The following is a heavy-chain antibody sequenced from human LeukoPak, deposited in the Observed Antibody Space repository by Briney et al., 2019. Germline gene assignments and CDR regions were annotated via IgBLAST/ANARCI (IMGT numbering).Heavy chain of an antibody. CDR1: GFTVSSNH. CDR3: ARGPAGYN. D-gene: IGHD1-1*01. V-gene: IGHV3-53*01. Sequence: GGSLRLSCAASGFTVSSNHMSLVRQAPGKGLEWVSVIYSGGSTDYADSVKGRFTISRDNLKNTLYLQMNTLRAEDTAVYYCARGPAGYNWGQGTLVTVSS. CDR2: IYSGGST. J-gene: IGHJ4*02.